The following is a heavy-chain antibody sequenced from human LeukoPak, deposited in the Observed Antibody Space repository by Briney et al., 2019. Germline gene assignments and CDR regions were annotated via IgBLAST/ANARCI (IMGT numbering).Heavy chain of an antibody. V-gene: IGHV3-30*18. CDR2: ISYDGSNK. CDR3: AKVGGSGIYYYYGMDL. CDR1: GFTVSGKY. Sequence: GGSLRLSCAASGFTVSGKYMSWVRQAPGKGLEWVAVISYDGSNKYYADSVKGRFTISRDNSKNTLYLQMNSLRAEDTAVYYCAKVGGSGIYYYYGMDLWGQGTTVTVSS. J-gene: IGHJ6*02. D-gene: IGHD3-10*01.